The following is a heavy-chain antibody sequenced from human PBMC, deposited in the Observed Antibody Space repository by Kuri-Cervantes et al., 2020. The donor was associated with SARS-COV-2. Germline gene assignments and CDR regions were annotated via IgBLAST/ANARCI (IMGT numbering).Heavy chain of an antibody. CDR1: GFTVSTNY. Sequence: GESLKISCAVSGFTVSTNYMSWVRQAPGKGLEWVSLIYSGGHTDYAESVKGRFTISRDNSRNTVYLQMSSLRTEDTAVYYCALETFDYWGQGTLVTVSS. CDR2: IYSGGHT. J-gene: IGHJ4*02. CDR3: ALETFDY. D-gene: IGHD5-24*01. V-gene: IGHV3-66*02.